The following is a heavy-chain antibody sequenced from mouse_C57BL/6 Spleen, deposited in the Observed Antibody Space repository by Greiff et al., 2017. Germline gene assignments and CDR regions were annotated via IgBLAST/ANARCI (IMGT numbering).Heavy chain of an antibody. V-gene: IGHV5-4*01. CDR1: GFTFSSYA. CDR3: AREDGYAMDY. CDR2: ISDGGSYT. Sequence: EVKLMESGGGLVKPGGSLKLSCAASGFTFSSYAMSWVRQTPEKRLEWVATISDGGSYTYYPDNVKGRFTISRDNAKNNLYLQMSHLKSEDTAMYYCAREDGYAMDYWGQGTSVTVSS. J-gene: IGHJ4*01.